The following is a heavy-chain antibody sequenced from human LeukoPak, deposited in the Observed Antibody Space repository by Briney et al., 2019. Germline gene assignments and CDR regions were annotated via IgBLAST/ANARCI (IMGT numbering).Heavy chain of an antibody. CDR2: ISSSSSYI. CDR1: GFTFSSYS. V-gene: IGHV3-21*01. J-gene: IGHJ3*02. Sequence: PGGSPRLSCAASGFTFSSYSMNWVRQAPGKGLEWVSSISSSSSYIYYADSVKGRFTISRDNAKNSLYLQMNSLRAEDTAVYYCARGGIVVVPAAQDYDAFDIWGQGTMVTVPS. CDR3: ARGGIVVVPAAQDYDAFDI. D-gene: IGHD2-2*01.